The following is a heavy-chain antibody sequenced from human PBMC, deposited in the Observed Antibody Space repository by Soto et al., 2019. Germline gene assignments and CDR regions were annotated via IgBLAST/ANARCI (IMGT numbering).Heavy chain of an antibody. CDR2: ISGSGGST. V-gene: IGHV3-23*01. D-gene: IGHD6-19*01. Sequence: GGSLRLSCAASGFTFSSYAMSWVRQAPGKGLGWVSAISGSGGSTYYADSVKGRFTISRDNSKNTLYLQMNSLRAEDTAVYYCAKDTYSSGWQADYWGQGTLVTVSS. CDR3: AKDTYSSGWQADY. CDR1: GFTFSSYA. J-gene: IGHJ4*02.